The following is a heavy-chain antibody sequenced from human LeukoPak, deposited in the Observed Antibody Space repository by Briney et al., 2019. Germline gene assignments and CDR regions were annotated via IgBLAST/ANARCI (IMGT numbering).Heavy chain of an antibody. J-gene: IGHJ4*02. Sequence: GGSLRLSCAASGFTFSSYSMNWVRQAPGKGLEWVSYISASTGIIYYADSVKGRFTISRDNSKNTLYLQMNSLRADDTAIYYCASADYYGSGSYYNPLEYWGQGTLVTVSS. V-gene: IGHV3-48*01. D-gene: IGHD3-10*01. CDR3: ASADYYGSGSYYNPLEY. CDR1: GFTFSSYS. CDR2: ISASTGII.